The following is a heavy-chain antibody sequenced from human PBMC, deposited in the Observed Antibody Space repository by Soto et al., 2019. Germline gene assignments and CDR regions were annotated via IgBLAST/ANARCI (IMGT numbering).Heavy chain of an antibody. J-gene: IGHJ1*01. CDR1: GFTFDYYA. CDR2: ISGNSDNT. V-gene: IGHV3-9*01. CDR3: AKDIGYDRSGIEI. D-gene: IGHD3-10*01. Sequence: SLGLSYAASGFTFDYYAMHWVRQAPGKGVEWVSAISGNSDNTAYADSVKGRFTISRDNAKNTLYVQMDTVRAEDTAIYYCAKDIGYDRSGIEIWGQGTPVPVSS.